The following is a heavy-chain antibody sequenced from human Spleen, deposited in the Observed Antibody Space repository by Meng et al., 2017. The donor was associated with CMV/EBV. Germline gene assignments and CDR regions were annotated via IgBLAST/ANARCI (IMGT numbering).Heavy chain of an antibody. CDR1: GGSVSSGSYY. CDR2: VYYSGST. CDR3: ARDFQYYGLDV. Sequence: ETLSLTCTVSGGSVSSGSYYWSWIRQPPGKGLECIGYVYYSGSTNYNPSLKSRVTISVDTPKNQFSLRLSSVTAADTAVYYCARDFQYYGLDVWGQGTTVTVSS. J-gene: IGHJ6*02. V-gene: IGHV4-61*01.